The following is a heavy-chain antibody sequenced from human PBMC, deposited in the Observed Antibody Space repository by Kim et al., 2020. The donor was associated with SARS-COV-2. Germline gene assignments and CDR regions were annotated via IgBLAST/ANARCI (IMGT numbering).Heavy chain of an antibody. Sequence: GGSLRLSCTASGFTFGGYAMSWFRQAPGKGLEWVGFIRSKAYGGTTEYAASVKGRFTISRDDSKSIAYLQMNSLKTEDTAVYYCTRDLGLYSYQPHYWGQGTLVTVSS. CDR1: GFTFGGYA. CDR3: TRDLGLYSYQPHY. V-gene: IGHV3-49*03. D-gene: IGHD5-18*01. J-gene: IGHJ4*02. CDR2: IRSKAYGGTT.